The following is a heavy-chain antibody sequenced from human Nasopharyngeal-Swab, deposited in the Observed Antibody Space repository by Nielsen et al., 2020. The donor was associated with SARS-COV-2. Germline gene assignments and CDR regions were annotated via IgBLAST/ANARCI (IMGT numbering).Heavy chain of an antibody. D-gene: IGHD5-18*01. CDR3: ARAEGGGYSFGFDNWFDP. J-gene: IGHJ5*02. CDR2: IKQDGSEI. Sequence: GGSLRLSCAASGFTFSSYAMSWVPQAPGKGLEWVANIKQDGSEISYLDSVKGRFTISRDNAKNSLYLQMNILRAEDTAVYYCARAEGGGYSFGFDNWFDPWGQGILVTVSA. V-gene: IGHV3-7*01. CDR1: GFTFSSYA.